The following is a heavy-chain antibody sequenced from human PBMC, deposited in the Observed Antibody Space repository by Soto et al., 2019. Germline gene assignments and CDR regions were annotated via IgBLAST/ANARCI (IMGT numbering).Heavy chain of an antibody. CDR2: INTGNGNT. CDR3: ARDGAVAGDTNFDY. V-gene: IGHV1-3*04. Sequence: ASVKLSCKASGYTFTHCAMRWVRQAPGQRLEWMGWINTGNGNTKYSQKFQGRVTITTDTSASTAYMELSSLRSEDTAVYYCARDGAVAGDTNFDYWGQGPLVTFS. D-gene: IGHD6-19*01. J-gene: IGHJ4*02. CDR1: GYTFTHCA.